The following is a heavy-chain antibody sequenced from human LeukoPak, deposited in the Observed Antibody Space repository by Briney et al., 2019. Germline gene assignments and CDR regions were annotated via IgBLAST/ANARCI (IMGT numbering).Heavy chain of an antibody. Sequence: SETLSLTCTVSGGSITSSSYYWGWVRQPPGKGLEWIGSIYYSGSTYYNPSLKSRVTISVDTSKNQFSLKLSSVTAADTAVYYCARLKRYCSGGSCYYYFDYWGQGTLVTVSS. CDR1: GGSITSSSYY. CDR2: IYYSGST. J-gene: IGHJ4*02. CDR3: ARLKRYCSGGSCYYYFDY. V-gene: IGHV4-39*01. D-gene: IGHD2-15*01.